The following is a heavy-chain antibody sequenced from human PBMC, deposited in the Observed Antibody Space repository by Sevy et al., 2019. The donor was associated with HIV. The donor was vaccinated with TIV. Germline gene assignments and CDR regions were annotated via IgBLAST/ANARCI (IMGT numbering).Heavy chain of an antibody. J-gene: IGHJ4*02. CDR3: ARDRGLGSGSYYRHPNFDY. Sequence: ASVKVSCKASGYTFTSYGISWVRQAPGQGLEWMGWISAYNGNTNYAQMLQGRVTMTTDTSTSTAYMELRSLRSDDTAVYYCARDRGLGSGSYYRHPNFDYWGQGTLVTVSS. CDR2: ISAYNGNT. V-gene: IGHV1-18*01. D-gene: IGHD3-10*01. CDR1: GYTFTSYG.